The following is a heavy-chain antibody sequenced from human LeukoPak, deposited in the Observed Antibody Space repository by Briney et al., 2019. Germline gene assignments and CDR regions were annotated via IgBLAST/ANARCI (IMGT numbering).Heavy chain of an antibody. J-gene: IGHJ4*02. D-gene: IGHD5-12*01. Sequence: GGSLGLSCAASGFTFSSYEMNWVRQAPGKGLEWVSYISSSGSTIYYADSVKGRFTISRDNAKNSLYLQMNSLRAEDTAVYYCARVEYSGWNLEYWGQGTLVTVSS. V-gene: IGHV3-48*03. CDR3: ARVEYSGWNLEY. CDR1: GFTFSSYE. CDR2: ISSSGSTI.